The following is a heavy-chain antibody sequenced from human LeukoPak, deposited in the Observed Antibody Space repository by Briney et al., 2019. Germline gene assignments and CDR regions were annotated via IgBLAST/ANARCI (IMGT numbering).Heavy chain of an antibody. V-gene: IGHV3-15*01. D-gene: IGHD5-18*01. CDR2: IKSKTDGGTT. CDR1: GFTFRDAG. Sequence: SGGSLRLSCAASGFTFRDAGMSWVRQAPGKGLEWVGRIKSKTDGGTTDYAAPVKGRFTISRDDSKNTLYLQMSSLKTEDTAVYFCAHRDTAMVRVDYWGQGTLVTVSS. J-gene: IGHJ4*02. CDR3: AHRDTAMVRVDY.